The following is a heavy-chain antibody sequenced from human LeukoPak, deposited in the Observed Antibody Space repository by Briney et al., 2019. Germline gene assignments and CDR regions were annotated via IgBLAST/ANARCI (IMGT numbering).Heavy chain of an antibody. V-gene: IGHV1-2*02. Sequence: GASVKVSCKASGYTFTGYHMHWVRQAPGQGLEWMGWINPNSGGTNYAQKFQGRVTMTGDTSISTAYMELSRLSSDDTAIYYCARDRIQYSSSLDAFDIWGQGTMVTVSS. CDR3: ARDRIQYSSSLDAFDI. CDR2: INPNSGGT. D-gene: IGHD6-13*01. J-gene: IGHJ3*02. CDR1: GYTFTGYH.